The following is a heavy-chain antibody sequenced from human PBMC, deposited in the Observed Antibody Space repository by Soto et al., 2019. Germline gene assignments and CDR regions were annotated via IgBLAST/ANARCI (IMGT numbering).Heavy chain of an antibody. Sequence: QVQLVESGGGVVQPGRSLRLSCAASGFTFSSYGMHWVRQAPGKGLEWVAVISYDGSNKYYADSVKGRFTISRDNSKNTLYLQMNSLKAEDTAVYYCAKDLKSNVFLYYYGMDVWGQGTTVTVSS. V-gene: IGHV3-30*18. CDR3: AKDLKSNVFLYYYGMDV. D-gene: IGHD3-9*01. J-gene: IGHJ6*02. CDR1: GFTFSSYG. CDR2: ISYDGSNK.